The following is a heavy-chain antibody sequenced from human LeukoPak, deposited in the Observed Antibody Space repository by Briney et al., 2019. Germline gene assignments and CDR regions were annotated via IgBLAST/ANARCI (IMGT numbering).Heavy chain of an antibody. V-gene: IGHV4-61*02. D-gene: IGHD1-20*01. Sequence: SETLSLTCTVSGGSISSGSYYWSWIRQPAGKGLEWIGRIYTSGSTNYNPSLKSRVTISVDTSKDQFSLKLSSVTAADTAVYYCAREGVTGISAFDYWGQGTLVTVS. CDR2: IYTSGST. J-gene: IGHJ4*02. CDR1: GGSISSGSYY. CDR3: AREGVTGISAFDY.